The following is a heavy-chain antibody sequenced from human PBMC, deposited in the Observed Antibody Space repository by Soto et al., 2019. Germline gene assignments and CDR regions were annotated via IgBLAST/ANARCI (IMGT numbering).Heavy chain of an antibody. D-gene: IGHD3-16*01. CDR1: AVSIRSYY. J-gene: IGHJ4*02. Sequence: PSETLYLPCTVSAVSIRSYYLLLIRQPAGKALWWIGRIYTSGSTNYNPSLKSRVTMAVDTSKNQFSLKLRSVTGADTAVYYCARDMNTFGGGSFFDYWGQGTLVPGSS. CDR2: IYTSGST. V-gene: IGHV4-4*07. CDR3: ARDMNTFGGGSFFDY.